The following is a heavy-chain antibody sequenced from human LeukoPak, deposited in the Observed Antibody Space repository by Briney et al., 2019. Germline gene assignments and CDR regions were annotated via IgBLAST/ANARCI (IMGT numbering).Heavy chain of an antibody. J-gene: IGHJ4*02. V-gene: IGHV3-30*02. Sequence: SGGSLRLSCAASGFTFSSYDIHWVRQAPGKGLEWVAFIRYDGSNKYYADSVKGRFTISRDNSKNTLYLQMNSLRAEDTAVYYCARRAGDYSHPYDYWGQGTLVTVSS. D-gene: IGHD3-22*01. CDR1: GFTFSSYD. CDR2: IRYDGSNK. CDR3: ARRAGDYSHPYDY.